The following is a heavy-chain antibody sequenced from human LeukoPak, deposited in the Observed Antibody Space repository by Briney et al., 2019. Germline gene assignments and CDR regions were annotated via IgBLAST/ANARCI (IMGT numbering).Heavy chain of an antibody. J-gene: IGHJ4*02. Sequence: GGSLRLSCAASGFTFSSYSMNWVRQAPGKGLEWVANIKQDGSEKYYVDSVKGRFTISRDNAKNSLYLQMNSLRAEDTAVYYCARVSRGGFDYWGQGTLVTVSP. CDR2: IKQDGSEK. CDR3: ARVSRGGFDY. V-gene: IGHV3-7*04. D-gene: IGHD3-16*01. CDR1: GFTFSSYS.